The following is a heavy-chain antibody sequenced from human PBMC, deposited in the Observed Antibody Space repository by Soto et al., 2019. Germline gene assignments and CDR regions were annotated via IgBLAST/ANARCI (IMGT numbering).Heavy chain of an antibody. D-gene: IGHD5-18*01. V-gene: IGHV4-34*01. J-gene: IGHJ4*02. CDR1: GGSFSGFY. CDR2: INRSGST. Sequence: QVQLQQWGAGLLKPSETLSLTCAVYGGSFSGFYWNWIRQPPGKGLEWIGEINRSGSTNYNPSLKSRVPISVDTSKNQFSLKLSSVTAAATAVYYCARASNKRGISYGPDYWGQGPLVTVSS. CDR3: ARASNKRGISYGPDY.